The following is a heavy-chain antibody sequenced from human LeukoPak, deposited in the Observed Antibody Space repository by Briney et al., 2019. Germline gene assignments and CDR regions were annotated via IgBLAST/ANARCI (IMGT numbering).Heavy chain of an antibody. Sequence: ASVKVSCKASGYTFTSYYMHWVRQAPGQGLEWMGWINPNSGGTNYAQKFQGRVTMTRDTSISTAYMELSRLRSDDTAVYYCARGTPSHYYDSSCYYYAARVPSDYWGQGTLVTVSS. V-gene: IGHV1-2*02. CDR1: GYTFTSYY. CDR3: ARGTPSHYYDSSCYYYAARVPSDY. CDR2: INPNSGGT. D-gene: IGHD3-22*01. J-gene: IGHJ4*02.